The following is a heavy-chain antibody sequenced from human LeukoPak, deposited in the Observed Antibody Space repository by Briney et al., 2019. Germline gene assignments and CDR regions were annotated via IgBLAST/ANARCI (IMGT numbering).Heavy chain of an antibody. CDR1: GYTFTGYY. CDR2: INPNSSGT. Sequence: ASVKVSCMASGYTFTGYYMHWVRQAPGQGLEWMGWINPNSSGTNYAQKFQGRVTMTRDTSISTAYMELSRLRSDDTAVYYCARSPLWFGELYSDYWGQGTLVTVSS. CDR3: ARSPLWFGELYSDY. J-gene: IGHJ4*02. V-gene: IGHV1-2*02. D-gene: IGHD3-10*01.